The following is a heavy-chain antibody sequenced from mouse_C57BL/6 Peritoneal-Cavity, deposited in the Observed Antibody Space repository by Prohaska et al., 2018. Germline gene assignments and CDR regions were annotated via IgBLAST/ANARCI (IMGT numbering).Heavy chain of an antibody. D-gene: IGHD2-4*01. V-gene: IGHV1-75*01. Sequence: QAQLQQSGPELVKPGASVKISCKASGYTFTDYYINWVKQRPGQGLEWIGWIFPGSGSTYYNEKFKGKATLTVDKSSSTAYMLLSSLTSEDSAVYFCARDYDYDGTWFAYWGQGTLVTVSA. CDR1: GYTFTDYY. J-gene: IGHJ3*01. CDR3: ARDYDYDGTWFAY. CDR2: IFPGSGST.